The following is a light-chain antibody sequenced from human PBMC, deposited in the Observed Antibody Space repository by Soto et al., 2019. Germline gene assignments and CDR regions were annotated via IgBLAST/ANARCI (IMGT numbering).Light chain of an antibody. J-gene: IGLJ2*01. CDR3: TSYTSSSTLV. CDR2: DVS. Sequence: QAASVSGSPGQSIAISCTGTSSDVGGYNFVSWYQQHPGKAPKLMIYDVSSRPSGVSDRFSGSKSGNTASLTISGLQAEDESDYYCTSYTSSSTLVFGGGTKLTVL. V-gene: IGLV2-14*03. CDR1: SSDVGGYNF.